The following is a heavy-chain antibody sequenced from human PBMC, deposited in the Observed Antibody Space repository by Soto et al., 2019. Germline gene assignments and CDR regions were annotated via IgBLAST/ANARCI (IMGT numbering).Heavy chain of an antibody. D-gene: IGHD6-19*01. J-gene: IGHJ4*02. V-gene: IGHV3-48*02. Sequence: GGSLRLSCAASGFTFNIHNMNWVRQAPGKGLEWISYISSSSTTTYYADSVKGRFTISRDNAKDSLYLQMNSLGDEDTAVYYCATSKFSSDPSLDYWGQGTLVTVSS. CDR3: ATSKFSSDPSLDY. CDR1: GFTFNIHN. CDR2: ISSSSTTT.